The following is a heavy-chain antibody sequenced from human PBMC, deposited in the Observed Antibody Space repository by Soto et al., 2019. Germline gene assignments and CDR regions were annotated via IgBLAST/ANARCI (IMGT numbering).Heavy chain of an antibody. D-gene: IGHD5-12*01. Sequence: QVQLQESGPGLVKPSQTLSLTCTVSGGSISSGGYYWSWIRQHPGKGLEWIGYIYYSGSTYYNPSLKTRVTISVDTSKTQFSLKLSSVTAADTAGYYCARDFIQDGYNYLAAFDIWGQGTIDTVSS. J-gene: IGHJ3*02. CDR1: GGSISSGGYY. CDR2: IYYSGST. V-gene: IGHV4-31*03. CDR3: ARDFIQDGYNYLAAFDI.